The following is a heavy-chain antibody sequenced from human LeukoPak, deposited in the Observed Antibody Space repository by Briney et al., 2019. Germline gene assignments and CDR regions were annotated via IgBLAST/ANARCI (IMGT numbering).Heavy chain of an antibody. CDR3: ARGPVGRGLLYFDY. CDR1: GGSFSGYY. Sequence: SETLSLTCAVYGGSFSGYYWSWIRQPPGKGLEWIGEINHSGSTNYNPSLKSRVTISVDTSKNQFSLKLSSVTAADTAVYYCARGPVGRGLLYFDYWGQGTLVTVSS. D-gene: IGHD3-16*01. V-gene: IGHV4-34*01. J-gene: IGHJ4*02. CDR2: INHSGST.